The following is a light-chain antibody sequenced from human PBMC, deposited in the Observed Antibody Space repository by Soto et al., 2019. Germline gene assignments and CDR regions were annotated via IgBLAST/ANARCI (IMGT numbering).Light chain of an antibody. Sequence: VMTQSPGILSLSPGERASLSCGASQSISSSFLAWYQQKPGQAPRLLIYGASSRATGIPDRFSGTGSETDFTLTISRLEPEDFAVYYCQQYDNSPITFGQGTRLEIK. J-gene: IGKJ5*01. V-gene: IGKV3-20*01. CDR1: QSISSSF. CDR3: QQYDNSPIT. CDR2: GAS.